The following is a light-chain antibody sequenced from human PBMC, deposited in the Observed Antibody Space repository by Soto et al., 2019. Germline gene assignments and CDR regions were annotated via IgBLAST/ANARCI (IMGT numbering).Light chain of an antibody. CDR3: QQYNDWPPWT. V-gene: IGKV3-15*01. Sequence: EIVMTQSPATLSVSPGERATLSCRASQSVRTNLAWYRQKPGQAPTLLIYEASIRATGIPARFSGSGSGTEFTLTISSLQSEDFALYYCQQYNDWPPWTFAQGTQVEIK. CDR1: QSVRTN. CDR2: EAS. J-gene: IGKJ1*01.